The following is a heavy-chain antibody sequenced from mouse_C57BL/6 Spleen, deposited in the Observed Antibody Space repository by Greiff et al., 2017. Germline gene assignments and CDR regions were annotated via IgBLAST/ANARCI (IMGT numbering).Heavy chain of an antibody. Sequence: VQLQQSGPVLVKPGASVKMSCKASGYTFTDYYMNWVKQSHGKSLEWIGDINPYNGGTSYNQKFKGKATLTVDKSSSTAYMELNSLTSEDSAVYYCASRDGSSYFDYWGQSTTLSVSS. V-gene: IGHV1-19*01. CDR1: GYTFTDYY. CDR3: ASRDGSSYFDY. CDR2: INPYNGGT. D-gene: IGHD1-1*01. J-gene: IGHJ2*01.